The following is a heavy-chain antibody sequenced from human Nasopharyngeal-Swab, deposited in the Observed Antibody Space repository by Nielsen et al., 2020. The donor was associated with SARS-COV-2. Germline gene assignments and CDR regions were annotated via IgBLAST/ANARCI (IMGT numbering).Heavy chain of an antibody. CDR2: IIPIFGTA. V-gene: IGHV1-69*13. D-gene: IGHD3-3*01. CDR3: ARAHYRFLEWLPY. J-gene: IGHJ4*02. Sequence: SVKVSCKASGGTFSSYAISWVRQAPGQGLEWMGGIIPIFGTANYAQKFQGRVTITADESTSTAYMELSSLRSENTAVYYCARAHYRFLEWLPYWGQGTLVTVSS. CDR1: GGTFSSYA.